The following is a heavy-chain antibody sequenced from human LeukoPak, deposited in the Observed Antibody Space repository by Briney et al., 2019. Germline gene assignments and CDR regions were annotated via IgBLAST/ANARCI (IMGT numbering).Heavy chain of an antibody. V-gene: IGHV3-30*04. J-gene: IGHJ4*02. D-gene: IGHD6-13*01. CDR2: ISYDGSNK. Sequence: GGSLRLSCAASGFTSSSYAMHWVRQAPGKGLEWVAVISYDGSNKYYADSVKGRFTISRDNSKNTLYLQMNSLRAEDTAVYFCARVGALSSSWLLYWGQGTLVTVSS. CDR3: ARVGALSSSWLLY. CDR1: GFTSSSYA.